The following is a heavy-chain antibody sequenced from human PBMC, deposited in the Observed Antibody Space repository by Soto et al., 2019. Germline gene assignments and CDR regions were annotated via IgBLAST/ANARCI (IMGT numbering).Heavy chain of an antibody. V-gene: IGHV4-39*01. Sequence: SETLSLTCTVSGGSISSSSYYWGWIRQPPGKGLEWIGSIYYSGSTYYNPSLKSRVTISVDTSKNQFSLKLSSVTAADTAVYYCARLGYCSSTSCYVGLVYYHGMDVWGQGTTVTVSS. CDR2: IYYSGST. CDR1: GGSISSSSYY. J-gene: IGHJ6*02. CDR3: ARLGYCSSTSCYVGLVYYHGMDV. D-gene: IGHD2-2*01.